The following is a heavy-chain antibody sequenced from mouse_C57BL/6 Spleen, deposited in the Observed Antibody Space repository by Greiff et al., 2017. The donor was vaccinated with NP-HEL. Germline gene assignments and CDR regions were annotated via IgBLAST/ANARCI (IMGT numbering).Heavy chain of an antibody. CDR2: IYPGSGST. D-gene: IGHD2-3*01. Sequence: VQLQQPGAELVKPGASVKMSCKASGYTFTSYWITWVKQRPGQGLEWIGDIYPGSGSTNYNEKFKSKATLTVDTSSSTAYMQLSSLTSEDSAVYYCARDGYYVGWFAYWGQGTLVTVSA. CDR1: GYTFTSYW. CDR3: ARDGYYVGWFAY. V-gene: IGHV1-55*01. J-gene: IGHJ3*01.